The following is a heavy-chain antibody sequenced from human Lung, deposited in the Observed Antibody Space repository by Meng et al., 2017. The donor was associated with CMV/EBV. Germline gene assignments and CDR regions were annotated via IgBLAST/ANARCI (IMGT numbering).Heavy chain of an antibody. CDR1: GLTVSNNY. Sequence: GGSLRLSCAASGLTVSNNYMTWVRSAPGQGLECVSVIFSGGSTYYVDSVKGRFTISRDASKNTLYLQMNNLRADDTAVYYCARGYPDGDFDSWGQGTLVTVSS. J-gene: IGHJ4*01. V-gene: IGHV3-53*01. CDR2: IFSGGST. D-gene: IGHD1-14*01. CDR3: ARGYPDGDFDS.